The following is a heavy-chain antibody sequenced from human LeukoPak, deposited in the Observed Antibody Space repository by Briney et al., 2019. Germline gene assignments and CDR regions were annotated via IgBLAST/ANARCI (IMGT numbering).Heavy chain of an antibody. CDR3: AKTYGYSCGYHFDY. CDR2: ISGSGGST. CDR1: GFTFSSYA. J-gene: IGHJ4*02. D-gene: IGHD5-18*01. Sequence: GGSLRLSCAASGFTFSSYAMSWVRQAPGKGLEWVSAISGSGGSTYYADSVKGRFTISRDNSKNTLYLQVNSLRAEDTAVYYCAKTYGYSCGYHFDYWGQGTLVTVSS. V-gene: IGHV3-23*01.